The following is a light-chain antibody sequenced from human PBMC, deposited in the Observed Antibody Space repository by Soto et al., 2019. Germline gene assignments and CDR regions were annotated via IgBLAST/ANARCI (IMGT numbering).Light chain of an antibody. Sequence: QSALTQPASVSASPGQSITISCSVTSSDVGAYNYVAWYQQFPGKTPKLIIYGVSSRPSGVSSRFSGSKSGNTASLTISGLQAEDEADYYCISYTGSSTSYVFGTGTKVTVL. J-gene: IGLJ1*01. CDR1: SSDVGAYNY. CDR3: ISYTGSSTSYV. V-gene: IGLV2-14*01. CDR2: GVS.